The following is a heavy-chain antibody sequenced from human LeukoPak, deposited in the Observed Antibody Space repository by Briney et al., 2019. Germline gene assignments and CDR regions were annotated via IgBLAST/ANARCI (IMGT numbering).Heavy chain of an antibody. CDR3: ARDRNGDGATYFSY. J-gene: IGHJ4*02. V-gene: IGHV4-4*07. D-gene: IGHD4/OR15-4a*01. CDR1: GGSIDSHY. CDR2: IYSSGST. Sequence: SETLSLTCNVSGGSIDSHYWSWIRQPAGKGLEWIGRIYSSGSTHYNPSLKSRVTMSVDSSKKQFSLELSSVTAAGTAVYYCARDRNGDGATYFSYWGQGALVTVSS.